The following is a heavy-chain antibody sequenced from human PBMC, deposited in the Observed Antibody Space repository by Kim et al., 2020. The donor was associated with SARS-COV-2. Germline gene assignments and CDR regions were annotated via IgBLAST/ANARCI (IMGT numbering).Heavy chain of an antibody. D-gene: IGHD3-22*01. CDR1: GFTFSGSA. Sequence: GGSLRLSCAASGFTFSGSAIHWVRQASGKGLEWVGRIRSKANNYATTYGASVKGRCTISRDDSRDTAYLQMNSLKTEDTAVYYCTRLYYDNDDSAGAEFSQHWGQGTLITVSS. CDR3: TRLYYDNDDSAGAEFSQH. V-gene: IGHV3-73*01. J-gene: IGHJ1*01. CDR2: IRSKANNYAT.